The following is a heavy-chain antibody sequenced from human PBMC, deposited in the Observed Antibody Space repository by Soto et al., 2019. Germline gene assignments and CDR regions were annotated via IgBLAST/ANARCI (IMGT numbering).Heavy chain of an antibody. D-gene: IGHD6-6*01. CDR2: IYWNDDK. J-gene: IGHJ4*01. Sequence: QITLKESGPTLVKPTQTLTLTCTFPGFSLSTSGVGVGWIRQPPGKALELLALIYWNDDKLYSPSLKSRLTRTNDTSKNQVVLTITNMDPMDTATYYCAHKYGSRPFDYWGQGTLVTVSS. CDR3: AHKYGSRPFDY. CDR1: GFSLSTSGVG. V-gene: IGHV2-5*01.